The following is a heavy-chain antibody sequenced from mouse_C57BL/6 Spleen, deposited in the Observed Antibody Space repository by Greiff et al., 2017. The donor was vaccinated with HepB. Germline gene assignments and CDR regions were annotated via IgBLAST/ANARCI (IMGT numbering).Heavy chain of an antibody. CDR3: ASWNYDQYYYAMDY. CDR2: INPNNGGT. Sequence: EVQLQQSGPELVKPGASVKISCKASGYTFTDYYMNWVKQSHGKSLEWIGDINPNNGGTSYNQKFKGKATLTVEKSSSTAYMELRSLTSEDAAVYYCASWNYDQYYYAMDYWGQGTSVTVSS. CDR1: GYTFTDYY. J-gene: IGHJ4*01. V-gene: IGHV1-26*01. D-gene: IGHD2-4*01.